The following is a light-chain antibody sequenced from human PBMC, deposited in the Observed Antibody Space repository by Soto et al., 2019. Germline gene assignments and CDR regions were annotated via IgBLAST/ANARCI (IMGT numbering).Light chain of an antibody. CDR3: QQYGSSGT. CDR2: GAS. CDR1: QSVSSN. V-gene: IGKV3-20*01. Sequence: EIVMTQSPATLSVSPGERATLSCRASQSVSSNLAWYQQKPGQAPRLLIYGASNSATGIADRCSSRWSGTVFTLTISRLEPEDVAVYYCQQYGSSGTFGQGTKVDIK. J-gene: IGKJ1*01.